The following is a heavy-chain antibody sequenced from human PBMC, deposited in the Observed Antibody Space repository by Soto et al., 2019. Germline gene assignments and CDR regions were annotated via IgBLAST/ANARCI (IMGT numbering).Heavy chain of an antibody. D-gene: IGHD5-12*01. CDR1: GDTFNDYY. CDR2: INPNGGVT. V-gene: IGHV1-2*04. J-gene: IGHJ6*03. CDR3: ARESGGATATLDYYYFYMDV. Sequence: QVQLVQSGAEVKKPGASVTVSCRSSGDTFNDYYIHWVRQAPGQXLEWMGWINPNGGVTKYAQKFQGWVTMTRDTSIRTVYMQLSRLRSDXTXXXYCARESGGATATLDYYYFYMDVWGTGTTVTVSS.